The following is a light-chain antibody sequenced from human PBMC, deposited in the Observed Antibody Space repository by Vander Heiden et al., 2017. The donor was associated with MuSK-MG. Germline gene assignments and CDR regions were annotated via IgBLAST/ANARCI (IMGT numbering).Light chain of an antibody. CDR3: QQYNNYSPPRYT. V-gene: IGKV1-5*03. Sequence: DIQMTQSPSTLSASVGDRVTITCRASQSISTWLAWYQQKPGKAPKLLIYKASSLESGVPSRFRGSGSGTEFTLTISSLQPDDFATYYCQQYNNYSPPRYTFGQGTKLEIK. CDR2: KAS. J-gene: IGKJ2*01. CDR1: QSISTW.